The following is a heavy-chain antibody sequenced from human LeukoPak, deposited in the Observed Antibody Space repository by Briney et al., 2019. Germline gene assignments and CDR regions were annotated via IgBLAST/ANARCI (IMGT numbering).Heavy chain of an antibody. D-gene: IGHD2-8*01. CDR1: GGSISSYY. Sequence: SETLSLICTVSGGSISSYYWSWIRQPAGKGLEWIGRIYTSGSTNYNPSLKSRVTMSVDTSKNQFSLKLSSVTAADTAVYYCAREGYCTNGVCYNDYWGQGTLVTVSS. CDR2: IYTSGST. CDR3: AREGYCTNGVCYNDY. J-gene: IGHJ4*02. V-gene: IGHV4-4*07.